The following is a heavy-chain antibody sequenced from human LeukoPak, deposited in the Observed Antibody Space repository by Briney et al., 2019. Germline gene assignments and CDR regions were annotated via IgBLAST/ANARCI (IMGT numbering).Heavy chain of an antibody. CDR3: ARDWHSRNIDY. V-gene: IGHV3-21*01. CDR2: ISGSSSYI. Sequence: GGSLRLSCAASGFTFSSYSMNWVRQAPGKGLEWVSSISGSSSYIYYADSVKGRFTISRDNSKNTLYLQMNSLRAEDTAMYYCARDWHSRNIDYWGQGALVIVSS. D-gene: IGHD6-13*01. J-gene: IGHJ4*02. CDR1: GFTFSSYS.